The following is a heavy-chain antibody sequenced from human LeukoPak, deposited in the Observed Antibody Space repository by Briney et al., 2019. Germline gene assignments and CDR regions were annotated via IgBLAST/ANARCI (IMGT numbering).Heavy chain of an antibody. CDR2: IYYSGST. CDR3: ARGYSGYDSS. J-gene: IGHJ4*02. Sequence: PSETLSLTCTVSGGSIIGHYWSWIRQPPGKGLEWIGYIYYSGSTNYNPSLKSRVTISVDTSKNQFSLKLSSVTAADTAVYYCARGYSGYDSSWGQRTLVTVSS. V-gene: IGHV4-59*11. D-gene: IGHD5-12*01. CDR1: GGSIIGHY.